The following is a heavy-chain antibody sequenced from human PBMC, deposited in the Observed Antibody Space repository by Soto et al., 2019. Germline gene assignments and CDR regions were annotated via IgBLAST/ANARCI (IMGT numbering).Heavy chain of an antibody. Sequence: PGGSLRLSCAASGFPFSMYAIHWVRQSPGKGLEWVAVISIDGSDKYYADSVKGRFTISRDNSQNTFYLHMSSLGAEDTAMYFCEKGMGIDSSDRGVRPLHFWGHGTMVPVSS. CDR1: GFPFSMYA. CDR3: EKGMGIDSSDRGVRPLHF. V-gene: IGHV3-30*04. D-gene: IGHD3-22*01. J-gene: IGHJ4*03. CDR2: ISIDGSDK.